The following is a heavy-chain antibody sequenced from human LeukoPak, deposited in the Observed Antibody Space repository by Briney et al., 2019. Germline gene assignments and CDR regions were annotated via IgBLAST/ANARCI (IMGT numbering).Heavy chain of an antibody. CDR1: GYTFPDYY. CDR3: ARVPGDY. CDR2: INPNSGGT. Sequence: ASVKFSCKASGYTFPDYYMHWVRQAPGQGLEWMGWINPNSGGTRYAQKFQGRVTMTRDTSISTAYMELSRLRSDDTAMYYCARVPGDYWGQGTLVTVSS. V-gene: IGHV1-2*02. J-gene: IGHJ4*02. D-gene: IGHD3-10*01.